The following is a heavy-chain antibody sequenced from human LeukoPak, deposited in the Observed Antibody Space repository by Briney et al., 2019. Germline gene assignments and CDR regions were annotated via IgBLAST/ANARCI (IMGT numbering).Heavy chain of an antibody. Sequence: ASVKVSCKVSGYTLIELSMHWVRQAPGKGLEWMGGFDPEDGETIYAQKFQGRVTMTEDTSTDTAYMELSSLRSEDTAVYNCATDLGLDRGKGWFDPWGQGTLVTVSS. CDR1: GYTLIELS. V-gene: IGHV1-24*01. J-gene: IGHJ5*02. CDR2: FDPEDGET. CDR3: ATDLGLDRGKGWFDP. D-gene: IGHD3-10*01.